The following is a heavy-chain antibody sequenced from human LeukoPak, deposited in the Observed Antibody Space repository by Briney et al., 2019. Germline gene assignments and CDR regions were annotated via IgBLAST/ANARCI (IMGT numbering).Heavy chain of an antibody. CDR3: AKALPRYCGGDCYGLDY. V-gene: IGHV3-23*01. J-gene: IGHJ4*02. CDR1: GFMFSNYW. D-gene: IGHD2-21*02. Sequence: GGSLRLSCAASGFMFSNYWMHWVRQAPGKGLEWVSAISGSGGSTYYADSVKGRFTISRVNSKNTLCLQMNSLRAEDTAVYYCAKALPRYCGGDCYGLDYWGQGTLVTVSS. CDR2: ISGSGGST.